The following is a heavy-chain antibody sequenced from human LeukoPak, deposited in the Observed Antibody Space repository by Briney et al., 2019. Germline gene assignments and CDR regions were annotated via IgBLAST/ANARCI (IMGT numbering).Heavy chain of an antibody. CDR3: ARKNPAYCGGDCYSYAFDI. V-gene: IGHV4-59*01. Sequence: PSETLSLTCTVSGGSISSYYWSWIRQPPGKGLEWVGYIYYSGSTNYNLSLKSRVTISVDTSKNQFSLKLSSVTAADTAVYYCARKNPAYCGGDCYSYAFDIWGQGTMVTVSS. J-gene: IGHJ3*02. CDR1: GGSISSYY. CDR2: IYYSGST. D-gene: IGHD2-21*01.